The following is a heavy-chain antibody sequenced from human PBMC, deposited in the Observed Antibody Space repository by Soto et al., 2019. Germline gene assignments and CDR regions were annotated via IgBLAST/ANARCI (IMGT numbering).Heavy chain of an antibody. CDR3: AKGVRGVPNWFDP. V-gene: IGHV4-31*03. J-gene: IGHJ5*02. D-gene: IGHD3-10*01. CDR2: IYYSGGT. CDR1: GGSISNSANH. Sequence: QVQLQESGPGLVGPSQTLSLSCTVSGGSISNSANHWSWIRQHPGEGLEWIGYIYYSGGTYYSPSLKGRVTMSIDAAKNQFSLKLSSVTAADTAVYYWAKGVRGVPNWFDPWGQGTLVTVSS.